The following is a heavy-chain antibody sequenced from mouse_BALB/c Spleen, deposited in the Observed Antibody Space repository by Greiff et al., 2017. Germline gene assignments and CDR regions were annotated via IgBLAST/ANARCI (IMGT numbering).Heavy chain of an antibody. CDR1: GFTFSSYT. V-gene: IGHV5-6-4*01. J-gene: IGHJ3*01. Sequence: EVQGVESGGGLVKPGGSLKLSCAASGFTFSSYTMSWVRQTPEKRLEWVATISSGGSYTYYPDSVKGRFTISRDNAKNTLYLQMSSLKSEDTAMYYCTRDEGYEGFAYWGQGTLVTVSA. CDR3: TRDEGYEGFAY. CDR2: ISSGGSYT. D-gene: IGHD2-2*01.